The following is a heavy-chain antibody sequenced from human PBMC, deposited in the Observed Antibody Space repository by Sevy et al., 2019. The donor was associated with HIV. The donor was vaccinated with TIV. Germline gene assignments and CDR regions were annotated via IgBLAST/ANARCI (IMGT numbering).Heavy chain of an antibody. CDR1: GFTFSSYG. J-gene: IGHJ6*02. CDR2: IRYDGSNK. Sequence: GGSLRLSCAASGFTFSSYGMHWVRQAPGKGLEWVAFIRYDGSNKYYVDSVKGRFTISKDNSKNTLYLQMNSLRAEDTAVYYCATSRYCSGGSCYGADYYYGMDVWGQGTTVTVSS. CDR3: ATSRYCSGGSCYGADYYYGMDV. V-gene: IGHV3-30*02. D-gene: IGHD2-15*01.